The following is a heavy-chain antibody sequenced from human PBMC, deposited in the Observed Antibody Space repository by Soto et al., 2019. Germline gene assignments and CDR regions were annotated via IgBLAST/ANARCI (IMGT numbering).Heavy chain of an antibody. V-gene: IGHV1-18*01. Sequence: ASVKVSCKASGYTFTSYGISWVRQAPGQGLEWMGWISAYNGSTSYAQKFQGRVTMTRDTSTSTVYMELSSLRSEDTAVYYCARDREGSGWYSDYWGQGTLVTVSS. CDR1: GYTFTSYG. J-gene: IGHJ4*02. CDR2: ISAYNGST. CDR3: ARDREGSGWYSDY. D-gene: IGHD6-19*01.